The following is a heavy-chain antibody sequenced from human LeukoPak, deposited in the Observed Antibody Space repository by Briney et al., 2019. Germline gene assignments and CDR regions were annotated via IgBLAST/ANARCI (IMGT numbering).Heavy chain of an antibody. CDR2: IDPSDSYT. D-gene: IGHD6-19*01. CDR3: ARHVYSSNYYFDS. V-gene: IGHV5-10-1*01. Sequence: GGSLRLSCKGSGYSFTSYWISWVRQMAGKGLEWMGRIDPSDSYTNYSPSFQGHVTISADKSISTAYLQWSSLKASDTAMYYCARHVYSSNYYFDSWGQGTLVTVSS. J-gene: IGHJ4*02. CDR1: GYSFTSYW.